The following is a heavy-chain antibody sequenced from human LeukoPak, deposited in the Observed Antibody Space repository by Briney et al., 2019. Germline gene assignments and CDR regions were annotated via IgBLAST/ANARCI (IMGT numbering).Heavy chain of an antibody. D-gene: IGHD1-26*01. CDR1: GGSISSSTYY. CDR3: ARFGRGATTYFEY. Sequence: PSETLSPTCTVSGGSISSSTYYWAWVRQPPGKGLEWIAIIYYSGTTYYNPSLKSRVTISVDTSRNQFSLNLSSVTAADTAVYYCARFGRGATTYFEYWGQGTLVTVSS. J-gene: IGHJ4*02. CDR2: IYYSGTT. V-gene: IGHV4-39*07.